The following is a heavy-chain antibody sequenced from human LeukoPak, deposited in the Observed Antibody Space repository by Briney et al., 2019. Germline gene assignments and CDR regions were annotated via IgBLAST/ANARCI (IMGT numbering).Heavy chain of an antibody. CDR2: INTNNGNT. D-gene: IGHD1-26*01. CDR3: ARKIVGVHSYDY. Sequence: ASVKVSCKASGYTFNNYGITWVRQAPGQGLEWMGWINTNNGNTDYAQNYQGRVTMTRDTSTSTAYMELRSLTSDDTAVYYCARKIVGVHSYDYWGRGALVIVSS. CDR1: GYTFNNYG. V-gene: IGHV1-18*01. J-gene: IGHJ4*02.